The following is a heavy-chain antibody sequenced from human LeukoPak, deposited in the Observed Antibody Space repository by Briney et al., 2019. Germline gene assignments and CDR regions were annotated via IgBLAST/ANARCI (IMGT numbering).Heavy chain of an antibody. V-gene: IGHV1-69*13. CDR2: IIPIFGTA. Sequence: ASVKVSCKASGGTFSSYAISWVRQAPGQGLEWMGGIIPIFGTANYAQKFQGRVTITADESTSTAYMELRSLRSDDTAVYYCARVVPAAIVPDYWGQGTLVTVSS. D-gene: IGHD2-2*02. J-gene: IGHJ4*02. CDR1: GGTFSSYA. CDR3: ARVVPAAIVPDY.